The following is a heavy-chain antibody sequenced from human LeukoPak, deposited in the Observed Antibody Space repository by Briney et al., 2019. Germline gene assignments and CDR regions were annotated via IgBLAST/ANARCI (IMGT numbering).Heavy chain of an antibody. J-gene: IGHJ3*02. D-gene: IGHD2-15*01. CDR3: ARRLARGPPDAFDI. CDR2: IYYSGST. Sequence: SETLSLTCTVSGGSISSYYWSWIRQPPGKGLEWIGYIYYSGSTNYNPSLKSRVTISVDTSKNQFSLKLSSVTAADTAVYYRARRLARGPPDAFDIWGQGTMVTVSS. CDR1: GGSISSYY. V-gene: IGHV4-59*08.